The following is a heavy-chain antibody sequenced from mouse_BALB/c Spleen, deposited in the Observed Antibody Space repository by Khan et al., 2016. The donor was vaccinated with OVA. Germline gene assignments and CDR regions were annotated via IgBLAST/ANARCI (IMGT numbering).Heavy chain of an antibody. Sequence: QIQLVQSGPDLKKPGESVRLSCKASGYTFTTSGMQWVQKMPGKGLKWIAWINTHSGVPKYAEDLKGRFAFSLETSASTAYLQITNLKTEDTARYFCARGYCYGWYFDVWGAGTTATVSS. CDR1: GYTFTTSG. CDR3: ARGYCYGWYFDV. V-gene: IGHV9-4*02. D-gene: IGHD2-12*01. CDR2: INTHSGVP. J-gene: IGHJ1*01.